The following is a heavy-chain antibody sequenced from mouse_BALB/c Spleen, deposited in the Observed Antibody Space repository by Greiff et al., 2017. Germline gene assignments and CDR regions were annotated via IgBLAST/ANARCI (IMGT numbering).Heavy chain of an antibody. CDR3: ARKFHAGFAY. CDR1: GDSITSGY. J-gene: IGHJ3*01. Sequence: EVQRVESGPSLVKPSQTLSLTCSVTGDSITSGYWNWIRKFPGNKLEYMGYISYSGSTYYNPSLKSRISITRDTSKNQYYLQLNSVTTEDTATYYCARKFHAGFAYWGQGTLVTVSA. V-gene: IGHV3-8*02. CDR2: ISYSGST.